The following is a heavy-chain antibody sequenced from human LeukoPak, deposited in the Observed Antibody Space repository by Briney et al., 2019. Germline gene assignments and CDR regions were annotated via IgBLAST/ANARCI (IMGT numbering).Heavy chain of an antibody. D-gene: IGHD2-15*01. V-gene: IGHV1-2*02. CDR2: INPKSGGT. Sequence: EASVKVSCKASGYTFTDYYIHWVRQAPGQGLEWMGWINPKSGGTNLAQKFQGRVTMTRDTSISTAYMELSRLTSDDTAFYYCARYCFGGSCYSLISFDYWGQGTLVTVSS. CDR3: ARYCFGGSCYSLISFDY. CDR1: GYTFTDYY. J-gene: IGHJ4*02.